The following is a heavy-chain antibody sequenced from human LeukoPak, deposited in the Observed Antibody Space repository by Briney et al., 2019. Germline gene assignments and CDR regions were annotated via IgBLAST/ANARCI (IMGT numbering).Heavy chain of an antibody. Sequence: PGGSLRLSCAASGFTFSTYSMKWVRQAQGKGLEWLSYITSSSSAIYYTDSVKGRFTVSRDNAKNSLYLQMNSLRAEYTAVYYCARDNRGYDYWGQGTLVTVSS. J-gene: IGHJ4*02. V-gene: IGHV3-48*04. CDR1: GFTFSTYS. D-gene: IGHD5-12*01. CDR3: ARDNRGYDY. CDR2: ITSSSSAI.